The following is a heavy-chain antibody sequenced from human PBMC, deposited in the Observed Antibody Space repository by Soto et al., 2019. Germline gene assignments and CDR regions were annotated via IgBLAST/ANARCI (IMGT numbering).Heavy chain of an antibody. D-gene: IGHD3-3*01. CDR2: INPATGAA. Sequence: QLHLVQSGAVVKKPGASVTVSCSASGYPVTAYYMHWVRQAPGRGLEWMGGINPATGAAKYTQTLQGRVTMTRDKYTSKVFMELSGLTSEDTAVFYCARGGGVGVAGSAAFDMWGQGTLVTVSS. CDR1: GYPVTAYY. J-gene: IGHJ3*02. V-gene: IGHV1-2*02. CDR3: ARGGGVGVAGSAAFDM.